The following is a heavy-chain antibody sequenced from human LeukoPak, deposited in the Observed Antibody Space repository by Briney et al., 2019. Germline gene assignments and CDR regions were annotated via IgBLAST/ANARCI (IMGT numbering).Heavy chain of an antibody. Sequence: GASVKVSCKASGYTFTGYYMHWVRQAPGQGLEWMGWINPNSGGTNYAQKFQGRVTMTRDTSISTAYMELSRLRSDDTAVYYCARVAVSKYPYYFDYWGQGTLVTVSS. D-gene: IGHD2-2*02. CDR1: GYTFTGYY. J-gene: IGHJ4*02. CDR2: INPNSGGT. CDR3: ARVAVSKYPYYFDY. V-gene: IGHV1-2*02.